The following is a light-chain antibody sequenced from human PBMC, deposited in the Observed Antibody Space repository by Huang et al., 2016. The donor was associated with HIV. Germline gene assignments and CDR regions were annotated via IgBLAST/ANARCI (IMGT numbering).Light chain of an antibody. CDR1: QGVSSN. V-gene: IGKV3-15*01. CDR3: QQYNKWPPT. J-gene: IGKJ1*01. CDR2: GAS. Sequence: EIVMTQSPATLSVSPGDRATLSCRASQGVSSNLAWYQQEPGQAPRLLIYGASTRATGIPARFSGSGSGTEFTLTINSLQSEDFAVYYCQQYNKWPPTFGQGTKVEIK.